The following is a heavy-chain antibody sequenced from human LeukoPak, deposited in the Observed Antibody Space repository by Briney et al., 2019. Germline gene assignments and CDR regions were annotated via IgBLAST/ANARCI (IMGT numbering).Heavy chain of an antibody. Sequence: KGLEWVAVIWNDGSNKNYADSVKGRFTISRDNSKKTLYLQMDSLRAEDTAVYYCVRGASGSGGDCWGQGALVTVSS. V-gene: IGHV3-33*01. J-gene: IGHJ4*02. D-gene: IGHD6-13*01. CDR2: IWNDGSNK. CDR3: VRGASGSGGDC.